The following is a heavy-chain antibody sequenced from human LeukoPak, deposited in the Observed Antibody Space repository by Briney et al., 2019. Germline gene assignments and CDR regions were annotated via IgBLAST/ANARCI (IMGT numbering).Heavy chain of an antibody. V-gene: IGHV4-39*01. J-gene: IGHJ4*02. Sequence: SETLSLTCTVSGGSISSSSYYLGWIRQPPGKGLEWVGSSYYSGSTYYNPSLKSRVNISVDTSKNQFSLKLSSVTAADTAVYYCASAVLRFLELDYWGQGTLVTVSS. CDR1: GGSISSSSYY. CDR3: ASAVLRFLELDY. CDR2: SYYSGST. D-gene: IGHD3-3*01.